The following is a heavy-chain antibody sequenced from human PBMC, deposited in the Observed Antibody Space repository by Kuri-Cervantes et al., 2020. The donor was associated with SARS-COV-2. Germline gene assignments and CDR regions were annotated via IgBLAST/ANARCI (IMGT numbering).Heavy chain of an antibody. CDR2: INPNSGGT. D-gene: IGHD5-18*01. V-gene: IGHV1-2*02. J-gene: IGHJ4*02. CDR3: ARAAMAVYYFDY. Sequence: ALVKVSCKASGYTFTGYYMHWVRQAPGQGLEWMGWINPNSGGTNYAQKFQGRVTMTRDTSISTAYMELSRLRSDDTAVYYCARAAMAVYYFDYWGQGTLVTVSS. CDR1: GYTFTGYY.